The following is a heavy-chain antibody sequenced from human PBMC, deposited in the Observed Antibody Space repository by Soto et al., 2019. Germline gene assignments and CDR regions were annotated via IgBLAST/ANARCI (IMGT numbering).Heavy chain of an antibody. J-gene: IGHJ6*02. CDR1: GYNFTTYW. Sequence: GESLKISCKGSGYNFTTYWIGCVRQMPGKGLEWMGIIYPGDSNTRYSPSFQGQVTISADKSISIAYLQWNSLKASDNAMYYCARGARSSMVNMDVWGQGTTVTVSS. CDR2: IYPGDSNT. D-gene: IGHD6-6*01. CDR3: ARGARSSMVNMDV. V-gene: IGHV5-51*01.